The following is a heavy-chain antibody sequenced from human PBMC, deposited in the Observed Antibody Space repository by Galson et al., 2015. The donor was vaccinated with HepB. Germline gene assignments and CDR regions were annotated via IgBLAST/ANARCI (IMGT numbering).Heavy chain of an antibody. Sequence: SVKVSCKASGYTFTSYGISWVRQAPGQGLEWMGWISVDNGNTKYAQKFQGRVTMTTDTSTSTAYMDLRSLRSDDTAVYYCARDYVEGIYGMDVWGQGTTVTVSS. CDR1: GYTFTSYG. CDR2: ISVDNGNT. J-gene: IGHJ6*02. V-gene: IGHV1-18*04. D-gene: IGHD3-16*01. CDR3: ARDYVEGIYGMDV.